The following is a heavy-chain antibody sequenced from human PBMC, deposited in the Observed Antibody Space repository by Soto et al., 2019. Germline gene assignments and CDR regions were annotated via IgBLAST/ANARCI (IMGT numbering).Heavy chain of an antibody. V-gene: IGHV1-69*13. J-gene: IGHJ5*02. D-gene: IGHD4-17*01. CDR2: IIPIFGTA. Sequence: GASVKVSCKASGGTFSSYAISWVRQAPGQGLEWMGGIIPIFGTANYAQKFQGRVTITADESTSTAYMELSSLRSEDTAVYYCARARGGDYFRRYNRFDPWGQGTLVTVSS. CDR1: GGTFSSYA. CDR3: ARARGGDYFRRYNRFDP.